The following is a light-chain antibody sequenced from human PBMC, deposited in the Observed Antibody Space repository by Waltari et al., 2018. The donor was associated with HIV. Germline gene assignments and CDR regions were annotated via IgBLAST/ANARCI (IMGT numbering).Light chain of an antibody. CDR1: QTINNW. V-gene: IGKV1-5*03. CDR2: KAS. CDR3: QQYNRYYT. Sequence: DIQMTQSPSILSASVGDRVTLTCRASQTINNWLAWYQQKPGKAPKLLIYKASNLESGVPSRFSGSGSGTEFTLTINSLQPDDFATYYCQQYNRYYTFGQGTKLEIK. J-gene: IGKJ2*01.